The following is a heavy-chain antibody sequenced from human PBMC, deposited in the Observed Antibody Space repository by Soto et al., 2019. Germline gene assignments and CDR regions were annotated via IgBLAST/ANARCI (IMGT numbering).Heavy chain of an antibody. CDR1: GFTFSSYA. Sequence: PGGSLRLSCAASGFTFSSYAMSWVRQAPGKGLEWVSAISGSGGSTYYAGSVKGRFTISRDNSKNTLYLQMNSLRAEDTAVYYCAIRGISGDDILTGYLGYWGQGTLVTVSS. CDR3: AIRGISGDDILTGYLGY. J-gene: IGHJ4*02. CDR2: ISGSGGST. V-gene: IGHV3-23*01. D-gene: IGHD3-9*01.